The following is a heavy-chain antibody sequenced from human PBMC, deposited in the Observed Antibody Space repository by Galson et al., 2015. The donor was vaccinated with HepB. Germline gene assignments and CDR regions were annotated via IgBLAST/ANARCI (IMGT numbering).Heavy chain of an antibody. CDR3: ARGTLPYYFDY. CDR2: ISSSSSTI. CDR1: GFTFSSYS. Sequence: SLRLSCAAPGFTFSSYSMNWVRQAPGKGLEWVSYISSSSSTIYYADSVKGRFTISRDNAKNSLYLQMNSLRAEDTAVYYCARGTLPYYFDYWGQGTLVTVSS. V-gene: IGHV3-48*01. J-gene: IGHJ4*02.